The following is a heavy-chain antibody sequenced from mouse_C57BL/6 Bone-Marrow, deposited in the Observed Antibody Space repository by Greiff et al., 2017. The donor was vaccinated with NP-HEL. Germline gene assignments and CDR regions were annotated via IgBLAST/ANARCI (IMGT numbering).Heavy chain of an antibody. V-gene: IGHV1-58*01. CDR3: ARIYYGNLAWFAY. J-gene: IGHJ3*01. CDR2: IYIGNGYT. CDR1: GYTFTSYG. Sequence: VQLQQSGAELVRPGSSVKMSCTTSGYTFTSYGINWVKQRPGQGLEWIGYIYIGNGYTEYNEKFKGKATLSYDTSSSTAYMQLSSLTSEDSAIYFCARIYYGNLAWFAYWGQGTLVTVSA. D-gene: IGHD2-1*01.